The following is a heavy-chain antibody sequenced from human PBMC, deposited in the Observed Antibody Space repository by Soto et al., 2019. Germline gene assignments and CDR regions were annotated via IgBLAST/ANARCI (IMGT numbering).Heavy chain of an antibody. J-gene: IGHJ4*02. Sequence: KTSETLSLTCTVSGGSISSSSYYWGWIRQPPGKGLEWIGSIYYSGSTYYNPSLKSRVTISVDTSKNQFPLKLSSVTAADTAVYYCARYYDFWSGYFAAVIDYWGQGTLVTVSS. CDR1: GGSISSSSYY. CDR2: IYYSGST. D-gene: IGHD3-3*01. V-gene: IGHV4-39*01. CDR3: ARYYDFWSGYFAAVIDY.